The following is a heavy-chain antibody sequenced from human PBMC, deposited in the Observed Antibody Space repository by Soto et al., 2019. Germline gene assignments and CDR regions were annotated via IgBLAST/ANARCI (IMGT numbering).Heavy chain of an antibody. Sequence: SETLSLTCTVSGGSISSYYWSWIRQPPGKGLEWIGYIYYSGSTNYNPSLKSRVTISVDTSKNQFSLKLSSVTAADTAVYYCARTYYYGSGSLYYFDYWGQGTPVTSPQ. V-gene: IGHV4-59*01. D-gene: IGHD3-10*01. CDR2: IYYSGST. CDR3: ARTYYYGSGSLYYFDY. CDR1: GGSISSYY. J-gene: IGHJ4*02.